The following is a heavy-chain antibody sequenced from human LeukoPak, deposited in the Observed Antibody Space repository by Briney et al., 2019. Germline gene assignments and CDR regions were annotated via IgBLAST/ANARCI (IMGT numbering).Heavy chain of an antibody. V-gene: IGHV4-59*12. Sequence: SSETLSLTCTVSGGSISSYYWSWIRQPPGKGLEWIGYIYYSGSTNYNPSLKSRVTISVDTSKNQFSLKLSSVTAADTAVYYCARGRWLQRAYFDYWGQGTLVTVSS. CDR3: ARGRWLQRAYFDY. D-gene: IGHD5-24*01. CDR2: IYYSGST. CDR1: GGSISSYY. J-gene: IGHJ4*02.